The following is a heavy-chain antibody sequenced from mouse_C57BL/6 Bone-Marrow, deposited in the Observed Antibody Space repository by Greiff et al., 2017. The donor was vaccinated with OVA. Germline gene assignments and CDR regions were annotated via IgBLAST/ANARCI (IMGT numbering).Heavy chain of an antibody. CDR3: ARDLLYGMDY. V-gene: IGHV4-1*01. J-gene: IGHJ4*01. CDR2: INPDSSTI. D-gene: IGHD2-10*01. Sequence: EVQLQESGGGLVQPGGSLKLSCAASGIDFSRYWMSWVRRAPGQGLEWIGEINPDSSTINYAPSLQDKFIISEDNAKNTLYLQMSKGRYEDTALYYCARDLLYGMDYWGQGTSVTVSS. CDR1: GIDFSRYW.